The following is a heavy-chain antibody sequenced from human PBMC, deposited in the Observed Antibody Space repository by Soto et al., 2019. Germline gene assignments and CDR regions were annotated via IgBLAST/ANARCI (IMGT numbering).Heavy chain of an antibody. Sequence: EVQLVESGGGLVKPGGSLRLSCAASGFTFRSYSMNWVRQAPGKGLDWVSSISSSSSYIYYEYSVKGRFPISRDNAKTSVYLQINSLRAEDTAVSYCARDGRRGSYSPFNWFDPWGQGTLVPVSS. CDR2: ISSSSSYI. CDR1: GFTFRSYS. D-gene: IGHD1-26*01. J-gene: IGHJ5*02. CDR3: ARDGRRGSYSPFNWFDP. V-gene: IGHV3-21*01.